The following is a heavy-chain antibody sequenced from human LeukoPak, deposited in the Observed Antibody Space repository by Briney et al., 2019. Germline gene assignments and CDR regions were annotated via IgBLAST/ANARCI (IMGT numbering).Heavy chain of an antibody. CDR1: GGSISSYY. Sequence: SETLSLTCTVSGGSISSYYWSWIRQPPGKGLEWIGYIYYTGSTNYNPSLKSRVTISGDTSKRQFSLNLSSVTAADTAVYYCASRKLGNDYWGQGTLVTVSS. V-gene: IGHV4-59*01. J-gene: IGHJ4*02. CDR3: ASRKLGNDY. CDR2: IYYTGST. D-gene: IGHD7-27*01.